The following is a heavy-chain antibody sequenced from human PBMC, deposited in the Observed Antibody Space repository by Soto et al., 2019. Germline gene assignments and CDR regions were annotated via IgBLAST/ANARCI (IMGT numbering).Heavy chain of an antibody. CDR2: IIPILGIA. J-gene: IGHJ4*02. Sequence: GASVKVSCKASGGTFSSYTISWVRQAPGQGLEWMGRIIPILGIANYAQKFQGRVTITADKSTSTAYMELSSLRSEDTAVYYCASGPGIAVAGTKSDYWGQGTLVTVSS. CDR1: GGTFSSYT. D-gene: IGHD6-19*01. CDR3: ASGPGIAVAGTKSDY. V-gene: IGHV1-69*02.